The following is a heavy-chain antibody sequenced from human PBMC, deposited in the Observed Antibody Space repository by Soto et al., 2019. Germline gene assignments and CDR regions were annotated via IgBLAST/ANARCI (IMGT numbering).Heavy chain of an antibody. V-gene: IGHV3-7*04. D-gene: IGHD1-26*01. Sequence: PGGSLRLSCAASGFTFSSYSMNWVRQAPGKGLEGVANISTNSSTKYYVDSVKGRFTISRDNAKNSVYLQMNSLRGEDTALYYCARASGSSYWFDPWGQGTLVTVSS. CDR3: ARASGSSYWFDP. CDR2: ISTNSSTK. J-gene: IGHJ5*02. CDR1: GFTFSSYS.